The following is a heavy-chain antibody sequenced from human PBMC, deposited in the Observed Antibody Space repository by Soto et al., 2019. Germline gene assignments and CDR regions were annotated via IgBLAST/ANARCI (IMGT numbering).Heavy chain of an antibody. CDR3: ARDQRYSSSYF. Sequence: SXKVSLKASGYTXSGYYMNLVRQAPGQGLEWMGWINPNSGGTNYAQKFQGRVTMTRDTSISTAYMELSRMRSDDTAVYYCARDQRYSSSYFWGQGTLVTVSS. J-gene: IGHJ4*02. V-gene: IGHV1-2*02. D-gene: IGHD6-6*01. CDR1: GYTXSGYY. CDR2: INPNSGGT.